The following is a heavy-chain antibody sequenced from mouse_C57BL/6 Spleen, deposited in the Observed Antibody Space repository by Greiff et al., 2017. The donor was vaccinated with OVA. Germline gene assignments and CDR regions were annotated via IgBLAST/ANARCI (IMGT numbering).Heavy chain of an antibody. J-gene: IGHJ3*01. CDR3: ARGTRVTTDGTWFAY. CDR2: IHPNSGST. D-gene: IGHD2-2*01. Sequence: VQLQQPGAELVKPGASVKLSCKASGYTFTSYWMHWVKQRPGQGLEWIGMIHPNSGSTKYNEKFKSKATLTVDKSSSTAYMQLSSLTSEDSAVYYCARGTRVTTDGTWFAYWGQGTLVTVSA. CDR1: GYTFTSYW. V-gene: IGHV1-64*01.